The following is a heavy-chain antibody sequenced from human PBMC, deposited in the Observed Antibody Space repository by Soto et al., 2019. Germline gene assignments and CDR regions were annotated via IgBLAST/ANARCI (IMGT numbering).Heavy chain of an antibody. V-gene: IGHV4-38-2*01. Sequence: SETLSLTCAVSGYSISSGYYWGWIRQPPGKGLEWIGTIYDSGNIYYNPSLKSRVSISVDTSKNQFSLKVTSVTAADTAVYYCARGGEDLYYVMDVWGPGTTVTVSS. CDR1: GYSISSGYY. CDR3: ARGGEDLYYVMDV. D-gene: IGHD2-21*01. J-gene: IGHJ6*02. CDR2: IYDSGNI.